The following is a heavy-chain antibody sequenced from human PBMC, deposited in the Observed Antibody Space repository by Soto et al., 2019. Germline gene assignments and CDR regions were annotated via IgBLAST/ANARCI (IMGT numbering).Heavy chain of an antibody. Sequence: EVQLLESGGGLVQPGGSLSLSCAASGFTFSHFAMSWVRQAPGKGLEWVSTLSGGDDSTYYADSVKDRFTISRDNSKNTLYLQLNSLRDEDTAVYYCAKKYHYGSGTYLYYFDYWGQGTLVTVSS. CDR1: GFTFSHFA. CDR3: AKKYHYGSGTYLYYFDY. D-gene: IGHD3-10*01. J-gene: IGHJ4*02. V-gene: IGHV3-23*01. CDR2: LSGGDDST.